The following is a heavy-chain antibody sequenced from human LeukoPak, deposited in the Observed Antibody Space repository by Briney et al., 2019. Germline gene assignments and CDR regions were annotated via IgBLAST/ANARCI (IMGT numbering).Heavy chain of an antibody. CDR1: GYTFTSYY. Sequence: ASVKVSCKASGYTFTSYYMHWVRQAPEQGLEWMGIINPSGGSTSYAQKFQGRVTMTRDTSTSTVYMELSSLRSEDTAVYYCASEYCSGGSCYLRYYYGMDVWGQGTTVTVSS. D-gene: IGHD2-15*01. V-gene: IGHV1-46*01. CDR3: ASEYCSGGSCYLRYYYGMDV. CDR2: INPSGGST. J-gene: IGHJ6*02.